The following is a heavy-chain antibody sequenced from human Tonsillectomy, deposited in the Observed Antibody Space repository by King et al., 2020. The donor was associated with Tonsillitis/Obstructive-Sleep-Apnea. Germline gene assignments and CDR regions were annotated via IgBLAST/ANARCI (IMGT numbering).Heavy chain of an antibody. Sequence: QLVQSGAEVKKPGASVKVSCKASGYTFTSYAVSWVRQAPGQGLEWMGWISAYNGNTNYAQKLEGRVTMTTETSTTTAYMELRNLRSDDTAVYYCARGWWRHYHGSGSYQYFYYMDVWGKGTTVTVSS. CDR1: GYTFTSYA. CDR3: ARGWWRHYHGSGSYQYFYYMDV. CDR2: ISAYNGNT. J-gene: IGHJ6*03. V-gene: IGHV1-18*01. D-gene: IGHD3-10*01.